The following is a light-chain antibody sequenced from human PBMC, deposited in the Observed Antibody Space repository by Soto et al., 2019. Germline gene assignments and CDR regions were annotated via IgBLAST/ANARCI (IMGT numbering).Light chain of an antibody. J-gene: IGKJ1*01. CDR2: AAS. V-gene: IGKV1-5*01. CDR3: QHYKRYSPWT. Sequence: SPMTQSPSTLSGSVGDGVTITRRPSQSISSWLAWYQQKPGKAPQYLIQAASILQSGVPSRFSASGSGTEFILTINNLHPEDIATYFCQHYKRYSPWTFGQGTKWIS. CDR1: QSISSW.